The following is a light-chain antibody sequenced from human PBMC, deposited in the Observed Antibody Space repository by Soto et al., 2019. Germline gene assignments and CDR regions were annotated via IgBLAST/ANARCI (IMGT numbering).Light chain of an antibody. CDR2: GAS. J-gene: IGKJ4*01. CDR3: QQYHNWPPLT. V-gene: IGKV3D-15*01. Sequence: EIVMKQSPATLSVSPGERATLSCRASQSVSSNLAWYQQKPGQAPRLLIYGASTRATGIPARFSGSGSRTEFTLTISSLQSEDFAVYYCQQYHNWPPLTFGGGTKVEIK. CDR1: QSVSSN.